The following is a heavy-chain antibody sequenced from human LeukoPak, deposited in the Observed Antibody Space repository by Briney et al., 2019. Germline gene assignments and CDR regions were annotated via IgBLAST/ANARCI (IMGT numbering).Heavy chain of an antibody. CDR3: ASGAEVVPAATPNYYYMDV. D-gene: IGHD2-2*01. CDR1: GGSFSGYY. J-gene: IGHJ6*03. V-gene: IGHV4-34*01. CDR2: INHSGST. Sequence: PSETLSLTCAVYGGSFSGYYWSWIRQPPGKGLEWIGEINHSGSTNYNPSLKSRVTISVDTSKNQFSLKLSSVTAVDTAVYYCASGAEVVPAATPNYYYMDVWGKGTTVTVSS.